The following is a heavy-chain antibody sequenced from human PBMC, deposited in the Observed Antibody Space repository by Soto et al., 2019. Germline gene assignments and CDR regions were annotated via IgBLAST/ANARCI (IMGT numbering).Heavy chain of an antibody. CDR1: GYSISSDNW. J-gene: IGHJ4*02. CDR2: IFYTVTT. Sequence: PSEILSLPCDVPGYSISSDNWWGWIRQPPGKGLEWIGYIFYTVTTYYNLSLKSRVTTSVHTAKDQFSLKLSSVTAADTAVYYCARTSRVKTGHLDYWGQGTLVTVSS. V-gene: IGHV4-28*01. D-gene: IGHD3-9*01. CDR3: ARTSRVKTGHLDY.